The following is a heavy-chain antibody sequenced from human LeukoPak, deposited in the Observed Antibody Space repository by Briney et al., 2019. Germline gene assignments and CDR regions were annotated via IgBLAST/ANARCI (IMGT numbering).Heavy chain of an antibody. D-gene: IGHD6-13*01. Sequence: ASVKVSCKVSGNSLIYLSMHWVRQAPGKGLEGLGGLDPEGGGLIYAQNFQGRVIMTEDTSTDTAYMELSSLKSEDTGVYYCATVFQQRGYYYMDVWGKGTTVTVSS. CDR1: GNSLIYLS. CDR3: ATVFQQRGYYYMDV. J-gene: IGHJ6*03. CDR2: LDPEGGGL. V-gene: IGHV1-24*01.